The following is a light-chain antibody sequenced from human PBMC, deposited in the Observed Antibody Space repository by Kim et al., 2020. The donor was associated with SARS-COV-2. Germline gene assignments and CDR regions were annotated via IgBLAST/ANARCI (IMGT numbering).Light chain of an antibody. CDR1: KLGDKN. V-gene: IGLV3-1*01. CDR2: QDS. CDR3: QAWDSGTGVV. J-gene: IGLJ2*01. Sequence: SYELTQPPSVSVSPGQTASITCSGDKLGDKNVCWYQQKPGQSPVLVIYQDSKRPSGIPERFSGSNSGNTATLTISGTQAMDEADYYCQAWDSGTGVVFGG.